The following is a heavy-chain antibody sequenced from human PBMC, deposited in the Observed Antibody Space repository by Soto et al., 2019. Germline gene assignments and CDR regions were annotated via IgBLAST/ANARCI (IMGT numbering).Heavy chain of an antibody. Sequence: QVQLVQSGAEVKKPGSSVKVSCKASGVTFSSYTISWVRQAPGQGLEWMGRIIPILGIANYAQKFQGRVTITADKSTSTAYMELSSLRSEDTAVYYCARESGSRTILACFDYWGQGTLVTVSS. V-gene: IGHV1-69*02. CDR2: IIPILGIA. CDR1: GVTFSSYT. J-gene: IGHJ4*02. CDR3: ARESGSRTILACFDY. D-gene: IGHD1-26*01.